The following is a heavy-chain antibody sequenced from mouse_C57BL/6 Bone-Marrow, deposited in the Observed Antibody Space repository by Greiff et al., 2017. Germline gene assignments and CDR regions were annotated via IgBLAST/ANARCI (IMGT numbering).Heavy chain of an antibody. Sequence: VQLQQSGAELVRPGASVKLSCTASGFNITDDYMHWVKQRPEQGLEWIGWIDPENGDTEYASKFQGKATITADTSSNTAYLQLSSLTSEDTAVYYCTARLLWLRAYDFDYWGQGTTVTVSS. J-gene: IGHJ2*01. D-gene: IGHD2-2*01. CDR2: IDPENGDT. CDR1: GFNITDDY. V-gene: IGHV14-4*01. CDR3: TARLLWLRAYDFDY.